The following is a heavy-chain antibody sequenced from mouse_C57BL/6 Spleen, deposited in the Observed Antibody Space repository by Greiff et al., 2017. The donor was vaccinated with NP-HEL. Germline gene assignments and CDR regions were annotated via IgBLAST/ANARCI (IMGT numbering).Heavy chain of an antibody. Sequence: VMLVESGPELVKPGASVKISCKASGYAFSSSWINWVKQRPGKGLEWIGRIYPGDGDTNYNGKFKGKATLTADKSSSTAYMQLSSLTSEDSAVYFCARGLDYYGSSYGFAYWGQGTLVTVSA. V-gene: IGHV1-82*01. CDR3: ARGLDYYGSSYGFAY. D-gene: IGHD1-1*01. CDR1: GYAFSSSW. J-gene: IGHJ3*01. CDR2: IYPGDGDT.